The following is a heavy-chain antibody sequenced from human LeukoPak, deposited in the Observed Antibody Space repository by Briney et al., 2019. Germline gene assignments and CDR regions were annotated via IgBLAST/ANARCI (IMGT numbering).Heavy chain of an antibody. J-gene: IGHJ5*02. V-gene: IGHV3-23*01. Sequence: GGSLRLSCAASGFTFPNYAMNWVRQAPGKGLEWVASISGSGRRTYYAASVKGRFTSSRDNSKNTVYLEMNSLRAEDTALYYCASPGTAPFPTTHPDLWGHGALVTVSS. D-gene: IGHD6-13*01. CDR2: ISGSGRRT. CDR1: GFTFPNYA. CDR3: ASPGTAPFPTTHPDL.